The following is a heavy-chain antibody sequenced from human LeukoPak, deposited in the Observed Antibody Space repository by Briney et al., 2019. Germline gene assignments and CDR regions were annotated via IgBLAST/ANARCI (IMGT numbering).Heavy chain of an antibody. CDR2: INPNSGGT. Sequence: VASVKVSCKASGYTFTDYYMHWVRQAPGQGLEWMGWINPNSGGTNYAQKFQGRVTMTRDTSISTAYMELSRLRSDDTAVYYCARDGGSLLWFGELSPYYFDYWGQGTLVTVSS. V-gene: IGHV1-2*02. D-gene: IGHD3-10*01. CDR1: GYTFTDYY. J-gene: IGHJ4*02. CDR3: ARDGGSLLWFGELSPYYFDY.